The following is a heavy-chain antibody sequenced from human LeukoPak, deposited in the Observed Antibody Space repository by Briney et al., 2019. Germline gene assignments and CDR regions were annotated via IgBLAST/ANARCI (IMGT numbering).Heavy chain of an antibody. CDR2: INHSGSH. V-gene: IGHV4-34*01. Sequence: SETLPLTCAVYGGSFSGYYWSWIRQPPGKGLEWIGEINHSGSHNYHPSLKSRVAISVDTSKNQFSLKLSSVTAADTAVYYCATLRLRSDRRYRNSSGWYHDYWGQGTLVTVSS. CDR1: GGSFSGYY. CDR3: ATLRLRSDRRYRNSSGWYHDY. J-gene: IGHJ4*02. D-gene: IGHD6-19*01.